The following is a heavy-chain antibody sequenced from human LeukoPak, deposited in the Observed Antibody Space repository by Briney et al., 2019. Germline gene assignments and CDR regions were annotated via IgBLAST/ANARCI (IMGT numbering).Heavy chain of an antibody. J-gene: IGHJ6*04. Sequence: GGSLRLSCAASGFTFNSYAMTWVRQAPGKGLEWVSAISGSGGTTYYADSVKGRFTISRDNSKNTLYLQMNSLRAEDSAVYYCAKDLFAPDVLRFLDVWGKGTTVTVSS. CDR2: ISGSGGTT. D-gene: IGHD3-3*01. CDR1: GFTFNSYA. V-gene: IGHV3-23*01. CDR3: AKDLFAPDVLRFLDV.